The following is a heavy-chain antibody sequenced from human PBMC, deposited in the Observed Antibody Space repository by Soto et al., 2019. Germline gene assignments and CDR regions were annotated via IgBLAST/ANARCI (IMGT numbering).Heavy chain of an antibody. CDR1: GYTFTSYD. CDR3: ALWTEFDP. CDR2: MNANSGNT. J-gene: IGHJ5*02. Sequence: QVQLVQSGAEVKKPGASVKVSCKASGYTFTSYDINWVRQATGQGLEWMGWMNANSGNTGYATKFQGRVNMTSSTSISTAYMELSGLRSEDTAVYYCALWTEFDPWGQGTLVTVSS. V-gene: IGHV1-8*01. D-gene: IGHD2-21*01.